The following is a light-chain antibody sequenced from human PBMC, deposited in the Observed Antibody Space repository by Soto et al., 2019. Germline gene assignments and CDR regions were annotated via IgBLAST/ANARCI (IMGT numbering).Light chain of an antibody. CDR1: SSDVGGYNY. CDR3: CSYAGSHNCV. Sequence: QSALTQPRSVSGSPGQSVTISCTGTSSDVGGYNYVSWYQQHPGKAPKLMIYDVSKRPSGVPDRFSGSKSGNTASLTVSGLQAEDEADYYCCSYAGSHNCVFGGGTKVTVL. V-gene: IGLV2-11*01. CDR2: DVS. J-gene: IGLJ2*01.